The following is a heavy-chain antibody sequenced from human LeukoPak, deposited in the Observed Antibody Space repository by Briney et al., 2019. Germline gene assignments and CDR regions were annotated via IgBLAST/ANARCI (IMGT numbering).Heavy chain of an antibody. CDR3: ARGKYCSGGECYSVRTSYDGFDS. Sequence: ASVKVSCKASGGDFNSHIINWVRQAPGQGLEWMGRITPMRNLANYAHKFQGRVIITADKSRRTAYMEMSRLTSDDTAVYYCARGKYCSGGECYSVRTSYDGFDSWGQGTVVSVSS. V-gene: IGHV1-69*02. CDR1: GGDFNSHI. J-gene: IGHJ5*01. CDR2: ITPMRNLA. D-gene: IGHD2-15*01.